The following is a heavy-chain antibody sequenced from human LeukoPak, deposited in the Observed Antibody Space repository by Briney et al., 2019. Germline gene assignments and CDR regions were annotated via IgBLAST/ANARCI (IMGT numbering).Heavy chain of an antibody. V-gene: IGHV1-2*04. D-gene: IGHD2-8*02. CDR3: ARGPGGDYYMDV. CDR2: INPNSGGT. J-gene: IGHJ6*03. Sequence: ASVKVSCKASGYTFTGYYMHWVRQAPGQGLEWMGWINPNSGGTNYAQKFQGWVTMTRDTSISTAYMELSSLRSEDTAVYYCARGPGGDYYMDVWGKGTTVTVSS. CDR1: GYTFTGYY.